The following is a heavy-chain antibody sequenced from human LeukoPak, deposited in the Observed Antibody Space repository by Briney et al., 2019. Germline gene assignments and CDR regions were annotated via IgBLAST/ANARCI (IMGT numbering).Heavy chain of an antibody. V-gene: IGHV3-23*01. D-gene: IGHD5-12*01. J-gene: IGHJ4*02. CDR2: ISDSGGST. Sequence: GGSLRLSCAASGFTFSSYAMSWVRQAPGKGLEWVSAISDSGGSTYYADSVKGRFTISRDNSKNTLYLQMNGLRAEDTAVYYCATSGYDEYYFDYWGQGTLVTVSS. CDR3: ATSGYDEYYFDY. CDR1: GFTFSSYA.